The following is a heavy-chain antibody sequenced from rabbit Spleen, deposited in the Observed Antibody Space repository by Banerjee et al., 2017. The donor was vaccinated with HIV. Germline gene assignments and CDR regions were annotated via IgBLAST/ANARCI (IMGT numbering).Heavy chain of an antibody. Sequence: QSLEESGGDLVKPGASLTLTCKASGFDFSSSYYMYWVRQAPGKGLEWIASIAAGSSGSTWYASWAKGRFTISKTSSTTVTLQMTSLTAADTATYFCAREGGYADYGYSFKLWGPGTLVTVS. D-gene: IGHD6-1*01. CDR1: GFDFSSSYY. V-gene: IGHV1S40*01. CDR3: AREGGYADYGYSFKL. CDR2: IAAGSSGST. J-gene: IGHJ4*01.